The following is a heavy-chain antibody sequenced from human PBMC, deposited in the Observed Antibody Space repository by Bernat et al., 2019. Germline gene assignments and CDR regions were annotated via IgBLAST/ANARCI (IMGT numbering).Heavy chain of an antibody. D-gene: IGHD2-15*01. J-gene: IGHJ4*02. Sequence: EVQLVESGGGLVKPGGSLRLSCAASGFTFSNAWMSWVRQAPGKGLEWVGRIKSKTDGGTTDYAAPVKGRFTISRDDSKNTLYLQMNSLKTEDTAVYYCTTDQVGAPQYCSGGSCYLVDFDSWGQGTLVTVSS. CDR1: GFTFSNAW. CDR2: IKSKTDGGTT. CDR3: TTDQVGAPQYCSGGSCYLVDFDS. V-gene: IGHV3-15*01.